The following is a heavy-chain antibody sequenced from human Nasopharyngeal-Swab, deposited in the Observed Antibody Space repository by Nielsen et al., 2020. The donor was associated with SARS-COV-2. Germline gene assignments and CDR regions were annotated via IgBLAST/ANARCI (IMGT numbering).Heavy chain of an antibody. CDR1: GGTLNGFH. J-gene: IGHJ6*03. CDR2: INDRGSG. D-gene: IGHD1-1*01. V-gene: IGHV4-34*01. CDR3: ARGLDAYYYMDV. Sequence: SETLSPTCVVFGGTLNGFHWTWIRQTPGKGLEWIGEINDRGSGNYNPSLRSRVTISAGTSNIQFSLRLNSVTAADTAVYYCARGLDAYYYMDVWGEGTTVTVSS.